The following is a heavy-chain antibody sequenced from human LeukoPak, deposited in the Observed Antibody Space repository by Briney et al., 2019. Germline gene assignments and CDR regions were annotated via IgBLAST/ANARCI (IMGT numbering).Heavy chain of an antibody. CDR3: ARGRTYYDSSGYYYKY. CDR1: GGSFSGYY. V-gene: IGHV4-34*01. Sequence: SETLSLTCAVYGGSFSGYYWSWIRQPPGKGLEWIGEINHSGSTNYNPSLKSRVTISVDTSKNQFSLKLSSVTAADTAVCYCARGRTYYDSSGYYYKYWGQGTLVTVSS. J-gene: IGHJ4*02. CDR2: INHSGST. D-gene: IGHD3-22*01.